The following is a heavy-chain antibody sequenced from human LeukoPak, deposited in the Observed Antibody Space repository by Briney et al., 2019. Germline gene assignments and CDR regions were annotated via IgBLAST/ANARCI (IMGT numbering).Heavy chain of an antibody. CDR2: SGISSGNT. CDR3: ARDHRYAFDN. D-gene: IGHD5-12*01. J-gene: IGHJ4*01. CDR1: SFTFIDYR. Sequence: GGSLRLSCAASSFTFIDYRMNWVRQAPGKGLEWISYSGISSGNTKYADSVKGRFTISRDKARNSLYLQMNSLRVEDTAVYYCARDHRYAFDNWGHGTLVTVSS. V-gene: IGHV3-48*01.